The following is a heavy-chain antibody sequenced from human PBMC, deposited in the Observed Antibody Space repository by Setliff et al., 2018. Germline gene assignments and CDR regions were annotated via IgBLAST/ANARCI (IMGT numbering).Heavy chain of an antibody. Sequence: GASVKVSCKVSGYTLTESSMHWVRQAPGKGLEWMGGFDPEDGETIYAQKFQGRVTMTEDTSTDTAYMELSSLRSEDTAVYYCATNSGGNTIDAFDIWGQGTMVTVSS. CDR1: GYTLTESS. CDR3: ATNSGGNTIDAFDI. J-gene: IGHJ3*02. V-gene: IGHV1-24*01. CDR2: FDPEDGET. D-gene: IGHD2-15*01.